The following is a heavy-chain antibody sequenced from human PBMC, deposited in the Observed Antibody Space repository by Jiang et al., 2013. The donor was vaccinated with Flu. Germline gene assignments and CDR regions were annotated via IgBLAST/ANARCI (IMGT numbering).Heavy chain of an antibody. CDR2: IIPIFGTA. CDR1: GTFSSYA. D-gene: IGHD5-18*01. J-gene: IGHJ4*02. V-gene: IGHV1-69*01. CDR3: ARGRYSYGYDY. Sequence: GTFSSYAISWVRQAPGQGLEWMGGIIPIFGTANYAQKFQGRVTITADESTSTAYMELSSLRSEDTAVYYCARGRYSYGYDYWGQGTLVTVSS.